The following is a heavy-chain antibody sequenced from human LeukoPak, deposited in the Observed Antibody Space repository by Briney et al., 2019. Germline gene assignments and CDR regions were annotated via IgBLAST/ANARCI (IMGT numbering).Heavy chain of an antibody. V-gene: IGHV4-34*01. Sequence: PSETLSLTCAVYGGSFSGYYWSWIRQPPGRGLEWIGEINHSGSTNYKPSLKSRVTISVDTSKNQFSLKLSSVTAADTAVYYCARGPMVGATTDYWGQGTLVTVSS. CDR2: INHSGST. J-gene: IGHJ4*02. D-gene: IGHD1-26*01. CDR1: GGSFSGYY. CDR3: ARGPMVGATTDY.